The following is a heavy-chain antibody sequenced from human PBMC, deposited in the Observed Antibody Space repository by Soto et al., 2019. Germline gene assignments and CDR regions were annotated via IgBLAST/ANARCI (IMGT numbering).Heavy chain of an antibody. CDR3: ARGVYYDSRGYYFFF. D-gene: IGHD3-22*01. Sequence: SGKVSYKACGGTFSRYALSWVRQAPGQGPEWMGGIVPMFGTANYAQKFQGRVTITADESTSTAYMQLSSLRSEDTAVYYCARGVYYDSRGYYFFFWGPGTLVTVSS. CDR2: IVPMFGTA. J-gene: IGHJ4*02. CDR1: GGTFSRYA. V-gene: IGHV1-69*13.